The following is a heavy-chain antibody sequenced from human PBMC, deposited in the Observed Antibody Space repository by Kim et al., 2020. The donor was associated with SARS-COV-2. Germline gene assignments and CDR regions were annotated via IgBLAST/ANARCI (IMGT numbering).Heavy chain of an antibody. Sequence: TYYNPSLKSRVTISVDTSKNQFSLKLSSVTAADTAVYYCARPMVRGVIANWGQGTLVTVSS. V-gene: IGHV4-30-2*05. D-gene: IGHD3-10*01. CDR2: T. CDR3: ARPMVRGVIAN. J-gene: IGHJ4*02.